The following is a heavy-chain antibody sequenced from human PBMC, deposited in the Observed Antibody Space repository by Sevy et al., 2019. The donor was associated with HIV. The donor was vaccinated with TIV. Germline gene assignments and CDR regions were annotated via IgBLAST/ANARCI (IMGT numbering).Heavy chain of an antibody. J-gene: IGHJ6*03. V-gene: IGHV4-39*01. D-gene: IGHD4-4*01. CDR1: GGSISSSSYY. CDR3: ARHVYDSNLNYYYYYYMDV. Sequence: SETLSLTCTVSGGSISSSSYYWGWIRQPPGKGLEWIGSIYCSGSTYYNPSLKSRVTISVDTSKTQFSLKLSSVTAADEAVDYCARHVYDSNLNYYYYYYMDVWGKGTTVTVSS. CDR2: IYCSGST.